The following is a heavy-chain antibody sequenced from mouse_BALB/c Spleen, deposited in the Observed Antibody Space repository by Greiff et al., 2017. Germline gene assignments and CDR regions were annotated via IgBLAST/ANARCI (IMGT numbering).Heavy chain of an antibody. CDR2: IDPENGNT. Sequence: EVKLQQSGAELVRPGALVKLSCKASGFNITDYYMHWVKQRPEQGLEWIGWIDPENGNTIYDPKFQGKASITADTSSNTAYLQLSSLTSEDTAVYYCDRPLITTVVGIDYWGQGNTLTVSS. CDR3: DRPLITTVVGIDY. J-gene: IGHJ2*01. CDR1: GFNITDYY. V-gene: IGHV14-1*02. D-gene: IGHD1-1*01.